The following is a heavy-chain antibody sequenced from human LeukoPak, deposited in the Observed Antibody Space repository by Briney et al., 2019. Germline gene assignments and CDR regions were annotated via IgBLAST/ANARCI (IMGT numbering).Heavy chain of an antibody. CDR3: ASEPIAVAGTRGGAFDI. J-gene: IGHJ3*02. V-gene: IGHV3-48*01. CDR1: GFTFSSYS. CDR2: ISSSSSTI. D-gene: IGHD6-19*01. Sequence: GGSLRLSCAASGFTFSSYSMNWVRQAPGKGLEWVSYISSSSSTIYYADSVKGRFTIPRDNAKNSLYLQMNSLRAEDTAVYYCASEPIAVAGTRGGAFDIWGQGTMVTVSS.